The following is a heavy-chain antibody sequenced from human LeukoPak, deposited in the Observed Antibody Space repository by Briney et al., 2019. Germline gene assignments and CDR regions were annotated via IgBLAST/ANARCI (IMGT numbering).Heavy chain of an antibody. Sequence: SVKVSCKASGGTFSSYAISRVRQAPGQGLEWMGRIIPILGIANYAQKFQGRVTITADKSTSTAYMELSSLRSEDTAVYYCARAWYSSSWYPGNNWFDPWGQGTLVTVSS. J-gene: IGHJ5*02. CDR1: GGTFSSYA. V-gene: IGHV1-69*04. CDR2: IIPILGIA. CDR3: ARAWYSSSWYPGNNWFDP. D-gene: IGHD6-13*01.